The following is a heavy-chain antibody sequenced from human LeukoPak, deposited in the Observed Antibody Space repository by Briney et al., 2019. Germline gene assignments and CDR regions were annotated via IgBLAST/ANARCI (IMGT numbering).Heavy chain of an antibody. D-gene: IGHD1-1*01. CDR1: GYTFTSYD. V-gene: IGHV1-8*01. CDR2: MNPNSGNT. CDR3: ARVFVGNGNYYYYMDV. Sequence: ASVKVSCKASGYTFTSYDINWVRQATGQGLEWMGWMNPNSGNTGYAQKFQGRVTMTRKTSISTAYMELSSLRSEGTAVYYCARVFVGNGNYYYYMDVWGKGTTVTVSS. J-gene: IGHJ6*03.